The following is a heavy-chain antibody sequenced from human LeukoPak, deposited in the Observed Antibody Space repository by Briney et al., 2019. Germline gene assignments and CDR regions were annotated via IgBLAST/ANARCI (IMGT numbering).Heavy chain of an antibody. J-gene: IGHJ4*02. CDR2: IYYSGST. Sequence: KPSETLSLTCTVSGGSISSYYWSWIRQPPGKGLEWIGYIYYSGSTNYNPSLKSRVTISVDTSKNQFSLKLSSVTAADTAVYYCARHVSSGWYGYWGQGTLVTVSS. CDR1: GGSISSYY. CDR3: ARHVSSGWYGY. D-gene: IGHD6-19*01. V-gene: IGHV4-59*01.